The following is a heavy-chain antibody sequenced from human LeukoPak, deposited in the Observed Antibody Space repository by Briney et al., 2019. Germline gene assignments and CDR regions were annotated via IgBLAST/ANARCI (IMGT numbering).Heavy chain of an antibody. J-gene: IGHJ4*02. CDR3: ARGSSGYYYDFDF. Sequence: GESLKISFKGSGXSFTSYCIGWVRQMPGKGLEWMGIIYPGDSDTKYSPSFQGQVTISADRSVSTAYLQWSSLKASDTAMYYCARGSSGYYYDFDFWGQGTLVTVSS. CDR1: GXSFTSYC. CDR2: IYPGDSDT. D-gene: IGHD3-22*01. V-gene: IGHV5-51*01.